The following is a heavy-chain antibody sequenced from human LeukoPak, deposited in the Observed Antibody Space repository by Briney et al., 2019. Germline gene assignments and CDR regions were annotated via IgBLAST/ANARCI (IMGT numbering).Heavy chain of an antibody. CDR2: ITSSGSAK. D-gene: IGHD1-1*01. CDR1: GFTFSTYE. J-gene: IGHJ4*02. Sequence: GGSLRLSCAASGFTFSTYEMNWVRQAPGQGLEWLSYITSSGSAKYHADSVKGRFTISRDNSKNTLYLQMNSLRVEDTAIYYCAKGQELDDGVFDSWGQGTLVTVSS. CDR3: AKGQELDDGVFDS. V-gene: IGHV3-48*03.